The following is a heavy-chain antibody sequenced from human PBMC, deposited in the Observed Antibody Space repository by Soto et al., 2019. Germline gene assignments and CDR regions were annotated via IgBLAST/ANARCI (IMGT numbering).Heavy chain of an antibody. D-gene: IGHD6-13*01. J-gene: IGHJ4*02. V-gene: IGHV4-39*01. Sequence: SETLSLTCPVSGGSISSSSYYWGWIRQPPGKGLEWIGSIYYSGSTYYNPSLKSRVTISVDTSKNQFSLKLSSVTAADTAVYYCARLERSSWYPSNLDYWGQGTLVTVSS. CDR2: IYYSGST. CDR3: ARLERSSWYPSNLDY. CDR1: GGSISSSSYY.